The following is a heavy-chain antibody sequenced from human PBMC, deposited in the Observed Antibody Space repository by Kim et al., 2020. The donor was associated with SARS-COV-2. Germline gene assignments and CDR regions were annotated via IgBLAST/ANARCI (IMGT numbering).Heavy chain of an antibody. CDR1: GFTFSSYA. D-gene: IGHD3-9*01. CDR2: ISGSGGST. J-gene: IGHJ6*02. CDR3: AKGFGYYDILTGHPRYYYYGMDV. V-gene: IGHV3-23*01. Sequence: GGSLRLSCAASGFTFSSYAMSWVRQAPGKGLEWVSAISGSGGSTYYADSVKGRFTISRDNSKNTLYLQMNSLRAEDTAVYYCAKGFGYYDILTGHPRYYYYGMDVWGQGTTVTVSS.